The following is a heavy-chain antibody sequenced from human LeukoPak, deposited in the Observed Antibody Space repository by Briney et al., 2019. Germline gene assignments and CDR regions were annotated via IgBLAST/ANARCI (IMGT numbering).Heavy chain of an antibody. V-gene: IGHV3-15*01. J-gene: IGHJ4*02. CDR2: IKTKTDDGAT. D-gene: IGHD1-26*01. CDR1: GGSFSGYY. CDR3: TTYVGATAY. Sequence: KPSETLSLTCAVYGGSFSGYYWSWIRQPPGKGLEWVGRIKTKTDDGATDYSAPVKARFTISRDDSKTTLYLQMNGLKTEDTAIYYCTTYVGATAYWGQGTLVTVSS.